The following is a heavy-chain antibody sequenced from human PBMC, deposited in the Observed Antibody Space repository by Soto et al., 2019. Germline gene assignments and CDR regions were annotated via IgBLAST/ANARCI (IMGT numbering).Heavy chain of an antibody. V-gene: IGHV4-31*11. CDR1: GVLIASDAYY. CDR3: ARYRFTATWSKFDY. CDR2: VSHRGNT. Sequence: SVTLYITCGVSGVLIASDAYYWGWIRHHPGKGLEWIGYVSHRGNTYYNPSLKSRLTISLDTSKNQFYLHLTAVTAADTAVYYCARYRFTATWSKFDYWGQGTQVTVSS. D-gene: IGHD3-16*02. J-gene: IGHJ4*02.